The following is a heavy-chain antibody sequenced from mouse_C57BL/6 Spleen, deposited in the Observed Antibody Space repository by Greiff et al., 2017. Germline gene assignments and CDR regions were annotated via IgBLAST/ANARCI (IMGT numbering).Heavy chain of an antibody. CDR3: ASWDYGAWFAY. Sequence: VQLQQPGAELVRPGSSVKLSCKASGYTFTSYWMHWVKQRPIQGLEWIGNIDPSDSDTHYNQKFKDKATLTVDKSSSTAYMQLSSLTSEDSAVYYCASWDYGAWFAYWGQGTLVTVSA. D-gene: IGHD2-4*01. CDR2: IDPSDSDT. J-gene: IGHJ3*01. CDR1: GYTFTSYW. V-gene: IGHV1-52*01.